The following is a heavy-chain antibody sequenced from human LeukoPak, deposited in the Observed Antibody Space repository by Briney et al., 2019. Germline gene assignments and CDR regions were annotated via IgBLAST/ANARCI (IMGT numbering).Heavy chain of an antibody. V-gene: IGHV4-34*01. CDR1: GGSFSGYY. CDR2: INHSGST. CDR3: ARVRRYGDYGFNAFDI. D-gene: IGHD4-17*01. Sequence: SETLSLTCAVYGGSFSGYYWSWIRQPPGKGLEWIGEINHSGSTNYNPSLKSRVTISVDTSKNQFSLKLSSVTAADTAVYYCARVRRYGDYGFNAFDIWGQGTMVTVSS. J-gene: IGHJ3*02.